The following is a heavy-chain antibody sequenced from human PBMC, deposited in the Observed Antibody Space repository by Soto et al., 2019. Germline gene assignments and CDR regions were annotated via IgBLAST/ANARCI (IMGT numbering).Heavy chain of an antibody. V-gene: IGHV5-51*01. CDR3: AADTSRTYYYYAMDV. CDR2: IYLGDSDS. D-gene: IGHD5-18*01. Sequence: VESLKISCNRSGYSLSDYWIGWVGQMPGKGLEWMGIIYLGDSDSKYSPSFQGQVTISVDKSTSTAYLQWNSLKASDTAMYYCAADTSRTYYYYAMDVWGQGTAVTVS. J-gene: IGHJ6*02. CDR1: GYSLSDYW.